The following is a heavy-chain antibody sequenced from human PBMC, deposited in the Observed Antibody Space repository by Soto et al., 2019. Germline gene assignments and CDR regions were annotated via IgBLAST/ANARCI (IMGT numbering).Heavy chain of an antibody. CDR3: ASCTAYYYYMDV. V-gene: IGHV1-46*03. CDR1: GYTFTSYY. D-gene: IGHD2-8*02. CDR2: INPSGGST. J-gene: IGHJ6*03. Sequence: GASVKVSCKASGYTFTSYYMHWVRQAPGQGLEWMGIINPSGGSTSYAQKFQDRVTMTRDTSTSTVYMELSSLRSEDTAVYYCASCTAYYYYMDVWGKGTTVTVSS.